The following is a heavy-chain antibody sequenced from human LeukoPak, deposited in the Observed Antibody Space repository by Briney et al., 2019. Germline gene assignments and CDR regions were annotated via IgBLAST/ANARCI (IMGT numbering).Heavy chain of an antibody. V-gene: IGHV3-33*01. CDR1: GYSFTGYY. Sequence: RVSCKASGYSFTGYYLHWVRQAPGKGLEWVAFIRYDGSNKYYADSVKGRFTISRDNSKNTLYLQMNSLRAEDTAVYYCARNLSYSLHYYGSGSYDYWGQGTLVTVSS. J-gene: IGHJ4*02. CDR3: ARNLSYSLHYYGSGSYDY. D-gene: IGHD3-10*01. CDR2: IRYDGSNK.